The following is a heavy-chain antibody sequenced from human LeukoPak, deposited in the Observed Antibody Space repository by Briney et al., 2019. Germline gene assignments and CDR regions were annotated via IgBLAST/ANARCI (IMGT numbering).Heavy chain of an antibody. CDR2: INPNSGGT. V-gene: IGHV1-2*02. J-gene: IGHJ4*02. CDR1: GYTFTGYY. Sequence: ASVKVSCKASGYTFTGYYMHWVRQAPGQGLEWMGWINPNSGGTNYAQKFQGRVTMTRDTSISTAYMELSRLRSEDTAVYYCARDPGGRGYSYGLDYWGQGTLVTVSS. CDR3: ARDPGGRGYSYGLDY. D-gene: IGHD5-18*01.